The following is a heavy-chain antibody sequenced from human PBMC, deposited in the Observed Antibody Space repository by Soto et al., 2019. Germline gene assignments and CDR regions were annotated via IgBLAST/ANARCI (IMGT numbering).Heavy chain of an antibody. V-gene: IGHV3-74*01. CDR2: IDSDGSST. J-gene: IGHJ4*02. D-gene: IGHD2-15*01. CDR1: GFTFNSYW. Sequence: EVQLVESGGGLVQPGGSLRLSCAASGFTFNSYWMHWVRQAPGKGLVWVSRIDSDGSSTSYADSVKGRFTISRDNATNTLSRQMISLGADDTAVYSCVNGRTYCDYWCQGTRVTVSS. CDR3: VNGRTYCDY.